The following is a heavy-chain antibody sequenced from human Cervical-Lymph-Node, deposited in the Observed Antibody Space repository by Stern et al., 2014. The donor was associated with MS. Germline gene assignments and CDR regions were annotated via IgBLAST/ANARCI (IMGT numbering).Heavy chain of an antibody. CDR3: ARDYRYGFDI. J-gene: IGHJ3*02. CDR1: GFTFSSYW. CDR2: INSDGRST. V-gene: IGHV3-74*01. Sequence: EMQLVESGGGLVQPGGSLRLSCAVSGFTFSSYWMHWVLQAPGKGLVWVSRINSDGRSTNYADSVKGRFTMSRDNAKNTLDLQMNSLRADDTAVYYCARDYRYGFDIWGLGSMVTVSA. D-gene: IGHD3-16*02.